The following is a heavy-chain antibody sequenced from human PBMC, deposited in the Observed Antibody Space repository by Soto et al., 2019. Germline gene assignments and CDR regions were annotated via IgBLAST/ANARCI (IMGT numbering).Heavy chain of an antibody. Sequence: QLQLQESGSGLVKPSQTLSLTCAVSGGSISSGGYSWSWIRQPPGKGLEWIGYIYHSGSTYYNPSSKCRVTISVDRSKTQFSLKLSSVTAADTAVYYCARVSYCGGDCYRGFDPWGQGTLVTVSS. D-gene: IGHD2-21*02. J-gene: IGHJ5*02. V-gene: IGHV4-30-2*01. CDR2: IYHSGST. CDR3: ARVSYCGGDCYRGFDP. CDR1: GGSISSGGYS.